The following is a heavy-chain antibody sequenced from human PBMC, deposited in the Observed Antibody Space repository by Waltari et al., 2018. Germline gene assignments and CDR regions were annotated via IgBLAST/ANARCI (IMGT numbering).Heavy chain of an antibody. CDR1: GGSFSGYY. Sequence: QVQLQQWGAGLLKPSETLSLTCAVYGGSFSGYYWSWIRQPPGKGLEWIGEINHSGSTNYNPALKSRVTISVDTSKNQFSLKLSSVTAACTAVYYCARDKYQLLPYTRGFDYWGQGTLVTVSS. D-gene: IGHD2-2*01. CDR2: INHSGST. CDR3: ARDKYQLLPYTRGFDY. V-gene: IGHV4-34*01. J-gene: IGHJ4*02.